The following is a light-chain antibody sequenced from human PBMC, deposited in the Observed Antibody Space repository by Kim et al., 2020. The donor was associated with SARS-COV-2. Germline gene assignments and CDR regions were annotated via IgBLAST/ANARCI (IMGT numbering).Light chain of an antibody. Sequence: GQKVTISGSGSNSNIGSTSVSGYQQFPGTAPKLLIYTNNKRHSGIPDRFSGSKSGTSANLAITGLQTEDEADYYCGTWDSSLSVWVFGGGTQLTVL. J-gene: IGLJ3*02. CDR2: TNN. CDR3: GTWDSSLSVWV. CDR1: NSNIGSTS. V-gene: IGLV1-51*01.